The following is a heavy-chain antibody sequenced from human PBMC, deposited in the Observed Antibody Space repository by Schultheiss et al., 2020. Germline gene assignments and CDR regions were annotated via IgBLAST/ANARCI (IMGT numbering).Heavy chain of an antibody. Sequence: SETLSLTCTVSGGSISSSSYYWGWIRQPPGKGLEWIGYIYYSGSTYYNPSLKSRVTISVDTSKNQFSLKLSSVTAADTAVYYCARAQSDLDPCLDYWGQGTLVTVSS. CDR1: GGSISSSSYY. CDR3: ARAQSDLDPCLDY. V-gene: IGHV4-39*07. CDR2: IYYSGST. J-gene: IGHJ4*02.